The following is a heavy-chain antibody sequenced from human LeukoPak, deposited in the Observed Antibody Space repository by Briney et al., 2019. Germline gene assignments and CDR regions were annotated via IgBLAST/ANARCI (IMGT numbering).Heavy chain of an antibody. V-gene: IGHV3-30-3*01. D-gene: IGHD3-3*01. CDR1: GFTLSSYA. Sequence: GGSLRLSCAASGFTLSSYAMSWVRQAPGKGLEWVAVISYDGSNKYYADSVKGRFTISRDNSKNTLYLQMNSLRAEDTAVYYCARDHSPQRITIFGVWGQGTLVTVSS. CDR3: ARDHSPQRITIFGV. J-gene: IGHJ4*02. CDR2: ISYDGSNK.